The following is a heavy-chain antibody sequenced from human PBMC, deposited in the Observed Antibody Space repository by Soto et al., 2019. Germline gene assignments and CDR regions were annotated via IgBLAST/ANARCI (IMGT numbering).Heavy chain of an antibody. CDR1: GFTFSSYA. CDR2: ISGSGGST. CDR3: AKTYYYDSSGSYYFDY. J-gene: IGHJ4*02. Sequence: VQLLESGGGLVQPGGSLRLSCAASGFTFSSYAMSWVRQAPGKGLEWVSGISGSGGSTYYADSVKGRFTISRDNSKNTLYLQMNSLRAEDTAVYYCAKTYYYDSSGSYYFDYWGQGTLVTVSS. D-gene: IGHD3-22*01. V-gene: IGHV3-23*01.